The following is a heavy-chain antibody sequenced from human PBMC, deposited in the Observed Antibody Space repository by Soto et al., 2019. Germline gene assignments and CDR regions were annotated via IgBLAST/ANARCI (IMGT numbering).Heavy chain of an antibody. CDR3: ARINTYYDFWSGSPREYMDV. J-gene: IGHJ6*03. D-gene: IGHD3-3*01. CDR1: RYTFKSYG. CDR2: VSAYNGNT. V-gene: IGHV1-18*01. Sequence: ASVKVSCKASRYTFKSYGITWVRQAPGQGLEWVGWVSAYNGNTNYAQKLQDRVTMTTDTSTSTAYMELRSLRSDDTAVYYCARINTYYDFWSGSPREYMDVWGKGTTVTVSS.